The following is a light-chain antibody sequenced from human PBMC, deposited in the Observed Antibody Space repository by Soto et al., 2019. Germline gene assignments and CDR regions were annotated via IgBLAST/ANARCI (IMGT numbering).Light chain of an antibody. CDR1: QSVSSSY. V-gene: IGKV3-20*01. Sequence: ESVLTQAAGTLSLSPGERATLSCRASQSVSSSYLAWYQQKPGQAPRLLIYGASSRATGIPDRFSGSGSGTDFTLTISRLEPEDFAVYYCQQYGSSPRTFGQGTRWIS. J-gene: IGKJ1*01. CDR2: GAS. CDR3: QQYGSSPRT.